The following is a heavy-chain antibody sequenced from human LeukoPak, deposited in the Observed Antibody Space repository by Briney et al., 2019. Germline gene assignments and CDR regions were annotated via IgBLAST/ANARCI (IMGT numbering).Heavy chain of an antibody. CDR1: GYTFTSYA. Sequence: ASVKVSCKASGYTFTSYAMHWVRQAPGQRPEWMGWINAGNGNTKYSQKFQGRVAITRDTSASTAYMELSSLRPEDTAVYYCARVQSAYCSSSSCYGGYFDYWGQGTLVTVSS. V-gene: IGHV1-3*01. CDR2: INAGNGNT. D-gene: IGHD2-2*01. CDR3: ARVQSAYCSSSSCYGGYFDY. J-gene: IGHJ4*02.